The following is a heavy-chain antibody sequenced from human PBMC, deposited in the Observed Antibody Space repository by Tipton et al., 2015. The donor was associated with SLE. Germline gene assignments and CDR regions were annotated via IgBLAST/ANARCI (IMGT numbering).Heavy chain of an antibody. Sequence: TLSLTCAVSGGSIRSSNWWSWVRQPPGKGLEWIGEIHHSGSTNSNPSLKSRVTISVDTSKNQFSLKLSSVTAADTAVYYCARVQAYEGFDPWGQGTLVTVSS. CDR2: IHHSGST. CDR1: GGSIRSSNW. CDR3: ARVQAYEGFDP. V-gene: IGHV4-4*02. D-gene: IGHD3-16*01. J-gene: IGHJ5*02.